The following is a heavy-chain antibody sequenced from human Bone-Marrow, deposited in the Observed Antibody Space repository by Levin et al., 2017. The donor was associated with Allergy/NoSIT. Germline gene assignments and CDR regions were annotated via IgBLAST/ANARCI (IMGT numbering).Heavy chain of an antibody. V-gene: IGHV3-33*01. CDR3: ARDLMFGTMVRGAAYYFDY. J-gene: IGHJ4*02. CDR2: IWYDGSNK. D-gene: IGHD3-10*01. Sequence: GESLKISCAASGFTFSSYGMHWVRQAPGKGLEWVAVIWYDGSNKYYADSVKGRFTISRDNSKNTLYLQMNSLRAEDTAVYYCARDLMFGTMVRGAAYYFDYWGQGTLVTVSS. CDR1: GFTFSSYG.